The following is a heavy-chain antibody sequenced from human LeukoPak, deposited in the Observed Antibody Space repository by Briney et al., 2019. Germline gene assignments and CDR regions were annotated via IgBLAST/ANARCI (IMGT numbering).Heavy chain of an antibody. J-gene: IGHJ4*02. Sequence: SETLSLTCTVSGGSISSGGYYWSWIRQHPGKGLEWIGYIYYSGSTYYNPSLKSRVTISVDTSKNQFSLKLSSVTAADTAVYYCARGTLNYFDYWGQGTLVTVSS. V-gene: IGHV4-31*03. CDR2: IYYSGST. CDR3: ARGTLNYFDY. CDR1: GGSISSGGYY.